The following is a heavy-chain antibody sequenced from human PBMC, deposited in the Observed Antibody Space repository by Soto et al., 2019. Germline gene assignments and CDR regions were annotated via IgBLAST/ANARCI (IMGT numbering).Heavy chain of an antibody. J-gene: IGHJ5*02. CDR3: ARAGSSGWYLDWFDP. CDR2: IYYSGST. V-gene: IGHV4-59*01. CDR1: GGSLSSYY. D-gene: IGHD6-19*01. Sequence: SETLSLTCTVSGGSLSSYYWSWIRQPPGKGLEWIGYIYYSGSTNYNPSLKSRVTISVDTSKNQFSLKLSSVTAADTAVYYCARAGSSGWYLDWFDPWGQGTLVTVSS.